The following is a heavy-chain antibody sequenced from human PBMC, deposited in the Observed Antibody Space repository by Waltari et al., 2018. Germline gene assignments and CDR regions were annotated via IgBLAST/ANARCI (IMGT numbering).Heavy chain of an antibody. CDR2: SYYSGTT. CDR1: GGSISSSNYY. Sequence: QLQLQESGPGLVKPSETLSLTCTVSGGSISSSNYYWGWIRQPPGKGLEWIGISYYSGTTYYNPSLKSRVTISVDTSKNQFSLNLISVTAADTAVYYCARVATIAARDYYFDYWGQGTLVTVSS. J-gene: IGHJ4*02. CDR3: ARVATIAARDYYFDY. V-gene: IGHV4-39*07. D-gene: IGHD6-6*01.